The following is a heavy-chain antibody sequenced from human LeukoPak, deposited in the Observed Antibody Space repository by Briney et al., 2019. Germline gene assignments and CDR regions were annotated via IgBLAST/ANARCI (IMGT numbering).Heavy chain of an antibody. V-gene: IGHV3-48*04. J-gene: IGHJ4*02. CDR1: GFTFSSYS. Sequence: GGSLRLSCAASGFTFSSYSMNWVRQAPGKGLEWVSYITSSSSTIYYADSVKGRFTISRDNAKNSLYLQMNSLRAEDTAVYYCASYSGSYYLVDYWGRGTLVTVSS. D-gene: IGHD1-26*01. CDR3: ASYSGSYYLVDY. CDR2: ITSSSSTI.